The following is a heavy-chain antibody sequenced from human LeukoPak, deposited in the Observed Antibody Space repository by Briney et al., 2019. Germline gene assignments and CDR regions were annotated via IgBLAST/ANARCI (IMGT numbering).Heavy chain of an antibody. CDR3: ARSSLGTITAGPFDY. V-gene: IGHV1-18*01. CDR2: ISGYNGNT. D-gene: IGHD5-12*01. Sequence: GASVKVSCKASGYTFSSNGIAWVRQAPGQGLEWMGWISGYNGNTNYAQKLQGRVSMTTDTSTTTAYMELRSLTSDDTALYYCARSSLGTITAGPFDYWGQGTLVTVSS. J-gene: IGHJ4*02. CDR1: GYTFSSNG.